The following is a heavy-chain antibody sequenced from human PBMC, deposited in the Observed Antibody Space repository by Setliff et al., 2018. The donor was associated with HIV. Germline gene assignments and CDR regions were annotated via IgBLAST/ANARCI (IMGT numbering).Heavy chain of an antibody. CDR2: INPGRGNT. Sequence: ASGEGLCKASGYTFSTYYIHWMRQAPGQGLEWLAVINPGRGNTNYAQSFQGRVTVTRDTSTDTVYMELNSLRPEDTADYYCARGLRGVIKGRYYYMDVWGKGTTVTVSS. CDR1: GYTFSTYY. D-gene: IGHD3-10*01. CDR3: ARGLRGVIKGRYYYMDV. V-gene: IGHV1-46*01. J-gene: IGHJ6*03.